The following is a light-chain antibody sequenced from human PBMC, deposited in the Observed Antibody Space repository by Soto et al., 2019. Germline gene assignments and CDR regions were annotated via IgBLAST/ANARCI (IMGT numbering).Light chain of an antibody. CDR1: QSVSSY. CDR3: KQRSNSIT. CDR2: DAS. J-gene: IGKJ5*01. Sequence: DIVLTQSPASRSLSPGERATLSCRASQSVSSYLAWYQQKPGQAPRLLIYDASNRATGIPARFSGSGSGTDFTLTISSLEPEDFAVYYCKQRSNSITGGHGKRRAIK. V-gene: IGKV3-11*01.